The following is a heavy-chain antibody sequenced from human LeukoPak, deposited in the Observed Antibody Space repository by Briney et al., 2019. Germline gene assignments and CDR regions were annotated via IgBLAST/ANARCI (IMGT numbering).Heavy chain of an antibody. CDR2: ISSSGTTT. CDR1: GFTTGFTFSSYS. J-gene: IGHJ1*01. V-gene: IGHV3-48*04. D-gene: IGHD4-17*01. CDR3: ARDFHYGDCLPLGLQH. Sequence: PGGSLRLSCTVSGFTTGFTFSSYSMVWVRQAPGKGLEWVSYISSSGTTTYYADSVKGRFTISRDNAKNSLYLQMNSLRAEDTAVYYCARDFHYGDCLPLGLQHWGQGTLVTVSS.